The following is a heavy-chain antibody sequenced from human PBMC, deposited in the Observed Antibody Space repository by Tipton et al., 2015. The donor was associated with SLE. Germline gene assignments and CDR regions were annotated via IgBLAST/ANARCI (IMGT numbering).Heavy chain of an antibody. V-gene: IGHV3-9*01. Sequence: QLVQSGGGLVQPGRSLRLSCAASGFTFDDYAMHWVRQAPGKGLEWVSGISWNSGSIGYADSVKGRFTISRDNAKNFLYLQMNSLRAEDTALYYCANDIWGDSSGHDVFDIWGQGTMVTVSS. D-gene: IGHD3-22*01. CDR2: ISWNSGSI. J-gene: IGHJ3*02. CDR1: GFTFDDYA. CDR3: ANDIWGDSSGHDVFDI.